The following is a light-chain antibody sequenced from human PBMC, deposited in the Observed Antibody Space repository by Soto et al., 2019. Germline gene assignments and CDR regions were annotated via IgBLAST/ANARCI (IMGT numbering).Light chain of an antibody. CDR3: LQDSKYPRT. CDR1: QDIRTE. J-gene: IGKJ1*01. CDR2: GSF. Sequence: AIQMTQSPSSLSASVGDRVTITCRASQDIRTELGWYQQKPGRAPQLLIYGSFNLQSGVPSRFSGSGSGTDFTLTITCLQPEDFATYYCLQDSKYPRTFGQGTKVEV. V-gene: IGKV1-6*01.